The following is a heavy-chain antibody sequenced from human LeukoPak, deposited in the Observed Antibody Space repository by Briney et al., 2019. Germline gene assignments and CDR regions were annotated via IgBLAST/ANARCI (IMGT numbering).Heavy chain of an antibody. V-gene: IGHV3-21*01. CDR1: GFTFSSYS. CDR2: ISSSSSYI. J-gene: IGHJ3*02. Sequence: GGSLRLSCAASGFTFSSYSMNWVRQAPGKGLEWVSSISSSSSYIYYADSVKGRFTISRDNAKNSLYLQMNSLRAEDTAVYYCARGGHQDAFDIWGQGTMVTVSS. D-gene: IGHD2-2*01. CDR3: ARGGHQDAFDI.